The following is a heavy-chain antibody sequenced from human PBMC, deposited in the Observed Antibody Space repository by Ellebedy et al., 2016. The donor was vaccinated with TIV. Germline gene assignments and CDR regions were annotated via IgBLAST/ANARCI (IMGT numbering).Heavy chain of an antibody. J-gene: IGHJ4*02. CDR3: ARDKKWAFHY. Sequence: PGGSLRLSCVASGFTFNSYSMKWVRQAPGKGLEWVSYIRSSSGAIYYADAVKGRFTISGDTAKNSLYLQMNSLRDEDTALYYCARDKKWAFHYWGQGTLVTVSS. CDR2: IRSSSGAI. V-gene: IGHV3-48*02. CDR1: GFTFNSYS. D-gene: IGHD2-8*01.